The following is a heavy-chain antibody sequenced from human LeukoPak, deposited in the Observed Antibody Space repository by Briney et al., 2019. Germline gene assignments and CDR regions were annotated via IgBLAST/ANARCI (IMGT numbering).Heavy chain of an antibody. CDR3: ARSIRFYYYMDV. J-gene: IGHJ6*03. V-gene: IGHV1-2*02. CDR2: INPNSGGT. Sequence: ASVKVSCKASGYTFTGYHMHWVRQAPGQGLEWMGWINPNSGGTNYAQKFQGRVTMTRDTSISTAYMELSRLRSDDTAVYYCARSIRFYYYMDVWGKGTTVTISS. CDR1: GYTFTGYH.